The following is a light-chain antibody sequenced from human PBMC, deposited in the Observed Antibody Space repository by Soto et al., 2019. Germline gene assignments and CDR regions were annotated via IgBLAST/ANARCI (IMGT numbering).Light chain of an antibody. V-gene: IGKV1-39*01. CDR2: SAS. J-gene: IGKJ1*01. CDR3: QQSYSRPRT. Sequence: DIQMTQSPSSLSASVGDRVTITCQASQDISNYLNWYQQKPGKAPKLLIYSASILESGVPSRFSGSGSGTDFTLTISSLQPEDFATYFCQQSYSRPRTFGQGTKV. CDR1: QDISNY.